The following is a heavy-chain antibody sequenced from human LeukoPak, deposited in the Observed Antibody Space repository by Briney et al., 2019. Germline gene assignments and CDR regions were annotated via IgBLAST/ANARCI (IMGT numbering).Heavy chain of an antibody. CDR2: IYYGGST. CDR3: ARGVATIFGVVIILDWFDP. D-gene: IGHD3-3*01. CDR1: VGSISRGGYY. J-gene: IGHJ5*02. V-gene: IGHV4-31*03. Sequence: PSQTLSLTRTVSVGSISRGGYYSSCIRQHPGNGLEWIGYIYYGGSTYYNPSLKSGVTISVATSKNQFSLKMSSVTAADTVVYYCARGVATIFGVVIILDWFDPWGQGTLVTVAS.